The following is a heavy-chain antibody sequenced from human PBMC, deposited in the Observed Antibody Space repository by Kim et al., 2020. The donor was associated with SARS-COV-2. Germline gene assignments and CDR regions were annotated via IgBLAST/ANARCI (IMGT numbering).Heavy chain of an antibody. V-gene: IGHV4-61*01. D-gene: IGHD3-3*01. CDR1: GGSVSSGSYF. Sequence: SETLSLTCTVSGGSVSSGSYFWSWIRQPPGKGLEWIGYIYYSGNTNYNPSLKSRVTMSVDTSKNQFSLKLRSVTAADTDVYYCARAPNDFWSGYPYSFDYWGQGTLVTVSS. CDR3: ARAPNDFWSGYPYSFDY. J-gene: IGHJ4*02. CDR2: IYYSGNT.